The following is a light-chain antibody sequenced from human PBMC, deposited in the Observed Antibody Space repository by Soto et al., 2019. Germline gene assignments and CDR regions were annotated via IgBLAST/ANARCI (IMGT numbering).Light chain of an antibody. CDR2: GAS. CDR1: QSVRSNY. CDR3: QKYVSAPWT. J-gene: IGKJ1*01. V-gene: IGKV3-20*01. Sequence: EIVLTQSPGTLSLSPGERATLSCRASQSVRSNYLAWYQQKPGQAPRLLIYGASSRATGIPDRFSGSGYGTDFTLTISRLEPEDFAVYYCQKYVSAPWTFGQGTKVEIK.